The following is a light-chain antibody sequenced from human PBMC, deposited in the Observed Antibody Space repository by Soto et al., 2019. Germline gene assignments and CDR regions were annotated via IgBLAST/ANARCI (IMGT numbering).Light chain of an antibody. J-gene: IGLJ2*01. V-gene: IGLV3-21*02. CDR2: DDR. Sequence: SYVMTQPPSVSVAPGQTATITCGGDNIGDKGVQWYQQRPGQAPLLVVYDDRDRPSGIPERYSGSNSGNTAALIISRVEAGDEADYYCQVWDTNTDPVIFGGGTKLTVL. CDR1: NIGDKG. CDR3: QVWDTNTDPVI.